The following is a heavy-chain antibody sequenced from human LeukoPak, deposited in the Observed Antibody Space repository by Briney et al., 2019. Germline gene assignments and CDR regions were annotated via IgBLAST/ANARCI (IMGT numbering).Heavy chain of an antibody. Sequence: GGSLRLSCAASGFTFSNSALSWVRQAPGKGLEWVSYISSSGSTIYYADSVKGRFTISRDNAKNSLYLQMNSLRAEDTAVYYCAELGITMIGGVWGKGTTVTISS. CDR2: ISSSGSTI. V-gene: IGHV3-48*03. D-gene: IGHD3-10*02. CDR1: GFTFSNSA. CDR3: AELGITMIGGV. J-gene: IGHJ6*04.